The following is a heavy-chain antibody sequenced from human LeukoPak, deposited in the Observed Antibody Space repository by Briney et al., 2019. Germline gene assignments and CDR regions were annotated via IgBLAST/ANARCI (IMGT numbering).Heavy chain of an antibody. V-gene: IGHV1-69*13. D-gene: IGHD5-18*01. Sequence: SVKVSCKASGGTFSSYAISWVRQAPGQGLEWMGGIIPIFGTANYAQKFRGRVTITADESTSTAYMELSSLRSEDTAVYYCARAGYSYGYRDGYNSFDYWGQGTLVTVSS. CDR3: ARAGYSYGYRDGYNSFDY. CDR2: IIPIFGTA. CDR1: GGTFSSYA. J-gene: IGHJ4*02.